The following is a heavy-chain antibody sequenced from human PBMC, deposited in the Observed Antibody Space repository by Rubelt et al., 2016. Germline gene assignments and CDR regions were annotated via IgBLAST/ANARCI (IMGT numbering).Heavy chain of an antibody. Sequence: QVQLVESGGGVVQPGGSLRLSCAASGFTFSSYGMHWVRQAPGKGLEWVAFIRYDGSNKYYADSVKGRFTISRDNSKNTLYLQMSSLRAEDTAVYYCASSSGWYFDYWGQGTLVTVSS. CDR1: GFTFSSYG. CDR3: ASSSGWYFDY. D-gene: IGHD6-19*01. J-gene: IGHJ4*02. CDR2: IRYDGSNK. V-gene: IGHV3-30*02.